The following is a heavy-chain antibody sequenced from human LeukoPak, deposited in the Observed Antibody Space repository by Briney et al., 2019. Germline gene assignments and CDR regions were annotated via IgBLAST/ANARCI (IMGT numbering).Heavy chain of an antibody. CDR2: LSGNGGRT. J-gene: IGHJ4*02. CDR1: GFTFSSYA. D-gene: IGHD3-22*01. V-gene: IGHV3-23*01. Sequence: GGSLRLSSAASGFTFSSYAMSWVPQAPGKGREWGSALSGNGGRTYYTDSVKGRFTNSRDNSKNALYLQMNSLRAEDMAVYYCAKGSHYYDSSGSLDYWGQGPLVTFSS. CDR3: AKGSHYYDSSGSLDY.